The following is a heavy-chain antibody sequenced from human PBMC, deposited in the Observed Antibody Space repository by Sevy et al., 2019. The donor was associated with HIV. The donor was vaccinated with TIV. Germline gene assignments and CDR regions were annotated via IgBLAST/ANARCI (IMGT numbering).Heavy chain of an antibody. V-gene: IGHV3-49*03. Sequence: GGSLRLSCTASGFTFGDYAMSWFRQAPGKGLEWAGFIRSKAYGGTTEYAASVKGRFTISRDDSKSIAYLQMNSLKTEDTAVYYCTRAAGYSGYGLYYFDYWGQGTLVTVSS. D-gene: IGHD5-12*01. J-gene: IGHJ4*02. CDR3: TRAAGYSGYGLYYFDY. CDR2: IRSKAYGGTT. CDR1: GFTFGDYA.